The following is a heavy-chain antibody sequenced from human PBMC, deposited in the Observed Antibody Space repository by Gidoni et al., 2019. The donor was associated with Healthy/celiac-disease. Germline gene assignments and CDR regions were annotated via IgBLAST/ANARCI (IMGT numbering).Heavy chain of an antibody. J-gene: IGHJ2*01. Sequence: QVQLQESGPGLVKPSQTLSLTCTVPGGSISSGDYYWSWIRQPPGKGLEWIGYIYYSGSTYYNPSLKSRVTISVDTSKNQFSLKLSSVTAADTAVYYCARGVGYDSSGSRYWYFDLWGRGTLVTVSS. CDR3: ARGVGYDSSGSRYWYFDL. V-gene: IGHV4-30-4*01. CDR2: IYYSGST. D-gene: IGHD3-22*01. CDR1: GGSISSGDYY.